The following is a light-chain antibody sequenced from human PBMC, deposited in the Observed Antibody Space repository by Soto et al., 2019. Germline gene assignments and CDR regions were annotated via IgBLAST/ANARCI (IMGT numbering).Light chain of an antibody. Sequence: DIVLTQSPATLSLSPGEKATLSCRPSQSLDTYTLAWYQQKPGQTPRLLIYATSTRATGSPARFSGSGSGTEFTLTISSLQSEDFAVYYCQHYNNWPLTFGGGTKVDIK. CDR2: ATS. CDR1: QSLDTYT. J-gene: IGKJ4*01. V-gene: IGKV3-15*01. CDR3: QHYNNWPLT.